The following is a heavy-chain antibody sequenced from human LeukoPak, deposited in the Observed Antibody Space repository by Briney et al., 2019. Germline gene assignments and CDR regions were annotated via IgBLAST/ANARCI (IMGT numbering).Heavy chain of an antibody. V-gene: IGHV3-23*01. CDR3: VKESGLGGAFDY. J-gene: IGHJ4*02. CDR1: GFTFSSYG. Sequence: GGSLRLSCAASGFTFSSYGMSWVRQAPGKGLEWVSAISNSGTTIYYADSVKGRFTISRDNSNNTLCLQMNGLTAEDTAVYYCVKESGLGGAFDYWGQGALVTVSS. D-gene: IGHD3-16*01. CDR2: ISNSGTTI.